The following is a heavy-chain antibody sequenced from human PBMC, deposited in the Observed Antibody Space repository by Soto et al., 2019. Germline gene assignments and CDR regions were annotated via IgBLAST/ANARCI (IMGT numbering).Heavy chain of an antibody. CDR1: GFTFSSYS. CDR2: ISSSSSYI. V-gene: IGHV3-21*01. CDR3: ARSFRDGYKIDY. J-gene: IGHJ4*02. D-gene: IGHD5-12*01. Sequence: GSLRLSCAASGFTFSSYSMNWVRQAPGKGLEWVSSISSSSSYIYYADSVKGRFTISRDNAKNSLYLQMNSLRAEDTAVYYCARSFRDGYKIDYWGQGTLVTVS.